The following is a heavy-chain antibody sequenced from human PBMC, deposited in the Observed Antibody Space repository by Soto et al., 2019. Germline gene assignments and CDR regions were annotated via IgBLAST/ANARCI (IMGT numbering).Heavy chain of an antibody. CDR1: GGSISSSSYY. CDR3: ARLGVGFWSGYSKDV. V-gene: IGHV4-39*01. CDR2: IYYSGST. Sequence: SETLSLTCTVSGGSISSSSYYWGWIRQPPGKGLEWIGSIYYSGSTYYNPSLKSRVTISVDTSKNQFSLKLSSVTAADTAVYYCARLGVGFWSGYSKDVWGKGTTVTVSS. J-gene: IGHJ6*04. D-gene: IGHD3-3*01.